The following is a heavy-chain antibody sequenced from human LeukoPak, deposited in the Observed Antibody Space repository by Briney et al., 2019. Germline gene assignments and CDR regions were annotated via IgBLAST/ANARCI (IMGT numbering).Heavy chain of an antibody. CDR3: ARGRYSYGYLNWFDP. Sequence: SETLSLTCTVSGGSISSYYWSWIRQPPGKGLEWIGYIYYSGSTNYNPSLKSRVTISVDTSKNQFSLKLSSVTAADTAVYYYARGRYSYGYLNWFDPWGQGTLVTVSS. V-gene: IGHV4-59*01. J-gene: IGHJ5*02. CDR1: GGSISSYY. D-gene: IGHD5-18*01. CDR2: IYYSGST.